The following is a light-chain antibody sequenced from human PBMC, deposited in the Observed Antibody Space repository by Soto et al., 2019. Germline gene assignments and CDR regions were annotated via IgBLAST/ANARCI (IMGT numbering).Light chain of an antibody. V-gene: IGKV1-33*01. J-gene: IGKJ2*01. CDR3: QQYDNLPPYT. Sequence: DIQMTQSPSSLSASVGDRVTITCQASQDITNYLNWYQQKPGKAPKLLIYDASNLETGVPSRFSGRGSGTYFTFTISSMQPEDIATYYCQQYDNLPPYTFGQGTKLEIK. CDR1: QDITNY. CDR2: DAS.